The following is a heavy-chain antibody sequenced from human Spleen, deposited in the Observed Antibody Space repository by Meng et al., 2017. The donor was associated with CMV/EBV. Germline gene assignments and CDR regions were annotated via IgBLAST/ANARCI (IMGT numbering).Heavy chain of an antibody. V-gene: IGHV4-38-2*02. J-gene: IGHJ6*02. D-gene: IGHD4-11*01. CDR1: GYSFSNGYY. Sequence: SETLSLTCSVSGYSFSNGYYWGWVRQPPGKGLEWIGHMYHRGTTYYNPSLKSRVTMSVDTSENQFSLNLSSVTAADTAVYYCARVSVTRWVYGMDVWGQGTTVTVSS. CDR3: ARVSVTRWVYGMDV. CDR2: MYHRGTT.